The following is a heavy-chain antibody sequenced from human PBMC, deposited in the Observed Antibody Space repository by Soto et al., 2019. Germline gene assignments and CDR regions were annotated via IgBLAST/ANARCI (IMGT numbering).Heavy chain of an antibody. CDR2: LDQSGGT. Sequence: QVQLQQWGAGLLKASETLSLTCAVVGDSLRGQSWNWIRQSPGKGLEWIGELDQSGGTNYNPSLNSRVIISDDTSKNQFSLTLTSVPAADTAVYYCAREDSYGWSGESLDVWGQGTTVTVSS. CDR3: AREDSYGWSGESLDV. D-gene: IGHD6-19*01. J-gene: IGHJ6*02. V-gene: IGHV4-34*01. CDR1: GDSLRGQS.